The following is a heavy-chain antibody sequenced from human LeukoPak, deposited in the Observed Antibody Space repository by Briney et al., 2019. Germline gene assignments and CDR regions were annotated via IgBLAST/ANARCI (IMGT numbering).Heavy chain of an antibody. V-gene: IGHV4-59*01. J-gene: IGHJ3*02. CDR3: ARETGDAFDI. D-gene: IGHD3-9*01. CDR1: GGSISSYY. CDR2: IYYSGST. Sequence: PSETLSLTCTVSGGSISSYYWSWIRQPPGKGLEWIWYIYYSGSTNYNPSLKSRVTISVDTSKDPFSLKLSSVTAADTAVYYCARETGDAFDIWGQGTMVTVSS.